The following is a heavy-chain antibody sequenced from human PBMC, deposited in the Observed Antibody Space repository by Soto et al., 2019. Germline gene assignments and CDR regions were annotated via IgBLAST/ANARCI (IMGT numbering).Heavy chain of an antibody. J-gene: IGHJ3*02. D-gene: IGHD1-1*01. Sequence: GGSLRLSCAASGFTFSSYSMNWVRQAPGKGLEWVSSISSSSSYKYYADSVKGRFTISRDNAKNSLYLQMNSLRAEDTAVYYCARDQDCGYALYAFDIWGQGTMVTVSS. V-gene: IGHV3-21*01. CDR1: GFTFSSYS. CDR3: ARDQDCGYALYAFDI. CDR2: ISSSSSYK.